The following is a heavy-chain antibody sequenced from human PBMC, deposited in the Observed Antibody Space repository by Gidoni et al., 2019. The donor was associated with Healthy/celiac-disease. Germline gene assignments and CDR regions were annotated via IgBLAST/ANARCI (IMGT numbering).Heavy chain of an antibody. CDR2: IYYSGST. J-gene: IGHJ4*02. V-gene: IGHV4-59*01. CDR1: GGSISSYY. Sequence: QVQLQESGPGLVKPSETLSLPCTVSGGSISSYYWSWIRQPPGKGLEWIGYIYYSGSTNYNPSLKSRVTISVDTSKNQFSLKLSSVTAADTAVYYCARGRSSGWYPYYFDYWGQGTLVTVSS. CDR3: ARGRSSGWYPYYFDY. D-gene: IGHD6-19*01.